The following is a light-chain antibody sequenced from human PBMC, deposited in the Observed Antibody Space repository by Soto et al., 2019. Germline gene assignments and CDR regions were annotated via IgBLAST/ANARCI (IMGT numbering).Light chain of an antibody. V-gene: IGKV3-11*02. Sequence: DIVLTQPPATLSLSPGERATLSCRASQSSNRHLAWYRQKPGQAPRLLIYDASNRATGIPARFSGSGSGRNFTPTISSLEPEDFGVYYCQQRSNWPPVTFGGGTKVDIK. CDR1: QSSNRH. CDR3: QQRSNWPPVT. CDR2: DAS. J-gene: IGKJ4*01.